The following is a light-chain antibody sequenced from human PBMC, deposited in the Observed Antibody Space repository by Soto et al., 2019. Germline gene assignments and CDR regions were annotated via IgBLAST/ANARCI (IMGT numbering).Light chain of an antibody. V-gene: IGKV1-5*01. CDR2: DAS. J-gene: IGKJ1*01. CDR3: QQYKDYTWT. Sequence: DIQMTQSPSTLSASVGDRVSITCRASQSVDRYLAWYQQKPGKAPHLPIYDASSLESGVPSRFSGSGSGTEFTLTISSLQPDDFTTFYCQQYKDYTWTFGQGTKVDIK. CDR1: QSVDRY.